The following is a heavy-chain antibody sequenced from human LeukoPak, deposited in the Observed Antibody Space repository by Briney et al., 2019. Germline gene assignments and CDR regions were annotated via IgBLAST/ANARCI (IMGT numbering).Heavy chain of an antibody. CDR3: ARNVGWYSHDT. J-gene: IGHJ5*02. V-gene: IGHV1-46*01. CDR2: INPSGGST. Sequence: ASVKVSCKASGYTFTTYYIHWVRQAPGQGLEWMGIINPSGGSTSYAQKFQGRVTMTRDTSTSTVYMELSSLRSEDTAVYYCARNVGWYSHDTWGQGTLVTVSS. CDR1: GYTFTTYY. D-gene: IGHD6-19*01.